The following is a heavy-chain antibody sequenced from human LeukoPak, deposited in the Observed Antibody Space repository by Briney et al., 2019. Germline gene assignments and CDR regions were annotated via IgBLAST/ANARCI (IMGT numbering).Heavy chain of an antibody. CDR2: ISGSGGRT. Sequence: GGSLRLSCAASGFTFSTYAMNWVRQAPGKGLEWVSGISGSGGRTYNSHSVEGRVTISRDNSKNTLFLQMSSLRVEDTAIYYCAREADFFGSGSPSDYWGQGILVSVSS. V-gene: IGHV3-23*01. CDR3: AREADFFGSGSPSDY. J-gene: IGHJ4*02. CDR1: GFTFSTYA. D-gene: IGHD3-10*01.